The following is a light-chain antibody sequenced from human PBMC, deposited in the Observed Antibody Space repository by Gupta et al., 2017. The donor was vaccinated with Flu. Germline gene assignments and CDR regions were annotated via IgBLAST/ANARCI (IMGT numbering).Light chain of an antibody. CDR3: QQKYNWFIYT. CDR2: DAS. J-gene: IGKJ2*01. CDR1: QSVSSS. V-gene: IGKV3-15*01. Sequence: GTLSVAPGERVTLSCRASQSVSSSLVWYQQKPGQAPRLLIHDASASATGIPARFSGSGYGTEFTLTISSRQSEDFAVYYFQQKYNWFIYTFGEGTKVEIK.